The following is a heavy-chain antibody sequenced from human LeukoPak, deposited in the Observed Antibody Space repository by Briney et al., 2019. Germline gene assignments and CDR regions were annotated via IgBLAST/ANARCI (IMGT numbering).Heavy chain of an antibody. Sequence: GWSLRLSCAASGFTFSGYTMNWVRQAPGKGLEWVSSISSSGSYVYYADSVKGRFTISRDNAKKSLYLQMNSLRAEDTAVYYCARDCSTTSCYLGNDFDIWGQGTMVTVSS. V-gene: IGHV3-21*01. J-gene: IGHJ3*02. D-gene: IGHD2-2*01. CDR2: ISSSGSYV. CDR3: ARDCSTTSCYLGNDFDI. CDR1: GFTFSGYT.